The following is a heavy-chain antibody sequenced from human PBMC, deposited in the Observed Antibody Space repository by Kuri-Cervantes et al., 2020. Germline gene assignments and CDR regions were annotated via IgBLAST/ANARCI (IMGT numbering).Heavy chain of an antibody. CDR2: IYSGGST. CDR1: GFTVSSNY. V-gene: IGHV3-66*01. Sequence: GESLKISCAASGFTVSSNYMSWVRQAPGKGLEWVSVIYSGGSTYYADSVKGRFTISRGNSKNTLYLQMNSLRAGGTAVYYCARIVGATRFFDYWGQGTLVTVSS. D-gene: IGHD1-26*01. CDR3: ARIVGATRFFDY. J-gene: IGHJ4*02.